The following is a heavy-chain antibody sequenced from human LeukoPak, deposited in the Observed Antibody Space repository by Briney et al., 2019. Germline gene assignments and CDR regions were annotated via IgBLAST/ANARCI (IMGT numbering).Heavy chain of an antibody. CDR3: ARTLGRRYCSGGSCYIPFGWFDP. D-gene: IGHD2-15*01. V-gene: IGHV4-59*01. J-gene: IGHJ5*02. CDR2: IYYSGST. CDR1: GGSISSYY. Sequence: PSETPSLTCTVSGGSISSYYWSWIRQPPGKGLEWIGYIYYSGSTNYNPSLKSRVTISVDTSKNQFSLKLSSVTAADTAVYYCARTLGRRYCSGGSCYIPFGWFDPWGQGTLVTVSS.